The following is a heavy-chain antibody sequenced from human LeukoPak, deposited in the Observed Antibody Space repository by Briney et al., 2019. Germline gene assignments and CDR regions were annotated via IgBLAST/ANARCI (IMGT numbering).Heavy chain of an antibody. Sequence: GGSLRLSCAASGFTFSSYAMHWVRQAPGKGLEWVAVISYDGSNKYYADSVKGRFTISRDNSKNTLYLQMNSLRAEDTAVYYCAPSGPAFDYWGQGTLVTVSS. V-gene: IGHV3-30*04. CDR3: APSGPAFDY. J-gene: IGHJ4*02. CDR2: ISYDGSNK. D-gene: IGHD6-19*01. CDR1: GFTFSSYA.